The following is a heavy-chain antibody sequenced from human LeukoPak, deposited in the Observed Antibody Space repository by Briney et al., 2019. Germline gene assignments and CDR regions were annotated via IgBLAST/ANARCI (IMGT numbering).Heavy chain of an antibody. J-gene: IGHJ4*02. CDR2: ISYDGSNK. CDR1: GFTSSRFG. Sequence: GGSLRLSCAASGFTSSRFGMHWVRQAPGKGLEWVAVISYDGSNKYYADSVKGRFTISRDNSKNTLYLQMNSLRAEDTAVYYCAKDRPPTVNGCLDYWGQGTLVTVSS. CDR3: AKDRPPTVNGCLDY. V-gene: IGHV3-30*18. D-gene: IGHD4-11*01.